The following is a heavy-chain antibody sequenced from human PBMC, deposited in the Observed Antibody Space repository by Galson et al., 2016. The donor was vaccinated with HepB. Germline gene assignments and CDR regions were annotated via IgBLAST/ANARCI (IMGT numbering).Heavy chain of an antibody. CDR2: INWNGDST. D-gene: IGHD6-19*01. J-gene: IGHJ1*01. V-gene: IGHV3-43*01. CDR3: AKGVALWYSSGWGERYFQH. CDR1: GLTFEDFS. Sequence: SLRLSCAASGLTFEDFSMHWVRQVPGKGLEWVSCINWNGDSTYYADSVKGRFTISRDNKKNSLYLQMNSLRTEDTALYYCAKGVALWYSSGWGERYFQHWGHAPLVTVSS.